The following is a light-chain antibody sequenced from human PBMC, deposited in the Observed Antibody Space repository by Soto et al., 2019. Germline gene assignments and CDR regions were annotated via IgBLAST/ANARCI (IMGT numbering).Light chain of an antibody. CDR1: NSDIGGYTY. CDR3: SSYSLSSTYA. CDR2: DVT. V-gene: IGLV2-14*04. J-gene: IGLJ1*01. Sequence: QSLRITKTETNSDIGGYTYVSWYQQPPGTAPKLMIFDVTNRPSGVSNRFSGSKSGNTASLTISGLQADDEADYYCSSYSLSSTYAFRTGTKVTVL.